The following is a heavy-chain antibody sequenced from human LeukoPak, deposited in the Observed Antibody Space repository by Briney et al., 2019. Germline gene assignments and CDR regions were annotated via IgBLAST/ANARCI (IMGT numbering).Heavy chain of an antibody. CDR1: RFTFSNYW. J-gene: IGHJ4*02. V-gene: IGHV3-7*01. Sequence: GGSLRLSCVASRFTFSNYWMSWVRQAPGKGLEWVANINQDGSKKPYADSMKGRFTISRDNAKESLYLQLNSLRADDTAVYYCARVPTYYYDSSGQVDYWGQGTLVTASS. CDR3: ARVPTYYYDSSGQVDY. CDR2: INQDGSKK. D-gene: IGHD3-22*01.